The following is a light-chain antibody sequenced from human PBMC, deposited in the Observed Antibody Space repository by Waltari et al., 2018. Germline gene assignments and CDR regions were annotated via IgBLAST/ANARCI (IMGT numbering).Light chain of an antibody. Sequence: QSALTQPALVSGSPEQSINISCTGTSSDVGNYTRVSWYQQHPGKAPKLMIYAVSKRPSGVSDRFSGSKSGDMASLTISGLQPEDEAEYFCSSYAGSSKGVFGGGTKVTVL. CDR2: AVS. J-gene: IGLJ2*01. V-gene: IGLV2-23*02. CDR3: SSYAGSSKGV. CDR1: SSDVGNYTR.